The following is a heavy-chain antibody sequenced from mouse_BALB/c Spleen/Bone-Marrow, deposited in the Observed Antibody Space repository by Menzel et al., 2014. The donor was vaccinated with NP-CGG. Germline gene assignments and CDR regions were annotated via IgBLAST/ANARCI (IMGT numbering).Heavy chain of an antibody. CDR2: ISSGGSYT. V-gene: IGHV5-6-4*01. CDR1: GFTFSSYT. CDR3: TRDGEGNYDYAMDY. J-gene: IGHJ4*01. D-gene: IGHD2-1*01. Sequence: DVKLVESGGGLVKPGGSLKLSCAASGFTFSSYTMSWVRQTPEKRLEWVATISSGGSYTYYPDSVKGRFTISRDNAKNTLYLQMSSLKSEDTAMYYCTRDGEGNYDYAMDYWGQGTSVTVSS.